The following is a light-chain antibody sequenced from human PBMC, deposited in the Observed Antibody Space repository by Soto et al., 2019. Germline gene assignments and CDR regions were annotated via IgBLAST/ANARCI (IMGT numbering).Light chain of an antibody. J-gene: IGKJ1*01. Sequence: EIMMTQSPGTLSVSPGERATLSCRASQSISNRLAWYQQKPGQTPSLLIYGASTRATDIPTRFSGGGSGTEFTLTISSLQSDDLSVYFCQQYSDWPWTFGQGTKVEL. V-gene: IGKV3-15*01. CDR2: GAS. CDR1: QSISNR. CDR3: QQYSDWPWT.